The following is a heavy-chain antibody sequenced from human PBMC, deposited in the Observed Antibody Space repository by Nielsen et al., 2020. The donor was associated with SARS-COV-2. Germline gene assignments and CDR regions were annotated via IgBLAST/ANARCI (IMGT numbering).Heavy chain of an antibody. J-gene: IGHJ3*02. Sequence: RQAPGKGLEWIGSIYYSGSTYYNPSLKSRVTISVDTSKDQFSLKLSSVTAADTAVYYCASGERDDAFDIWGQGTMVTVSS. CDR2: IYYSGST. CDR3: ASGERDDAFDI. V-gene: IGHV4-39*01. D-gene: IGHD3-10*01.